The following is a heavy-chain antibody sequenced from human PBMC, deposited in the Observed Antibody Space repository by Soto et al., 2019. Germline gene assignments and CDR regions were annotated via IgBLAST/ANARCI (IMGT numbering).Heavy chain of an antibody. Sequence: QAQLVQSGAEVKKPGASVKVSCKTSGYTFTNYGLTWVRQAPGQGLEWMGWISTYNGDTNYAQRLQGRVTMTTDTSTSTAFMELGGLRSDDTAVYYCAREDYSASFDYWGQGTLVTVSS. CDR2: ISTYNGDT. CDR3: AREDYSASFDY. V-gene: IGHV1-18*04. CDR1: GYTFTNYG. D-gene: IGHD6-13*01. J-gene: IGHJ4*02.